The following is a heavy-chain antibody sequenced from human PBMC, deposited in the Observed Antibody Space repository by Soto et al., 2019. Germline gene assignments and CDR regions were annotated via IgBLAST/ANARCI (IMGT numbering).Heavy chain of an antibody. Sequence: SETLSLTCTVSGGSISNFYWMWLRQAPGKGLEWIGFVYYSGTTDYNPSLKSRVTISVDTSKDQFSLNLRSVNAADSAVYYCARGKLELYYYGLDVWGQGTTVTVSS. CDR2: VYYSGTT. J-gene: IGHJ6*02. CDR3: ARGKLELYYYGLDV. D-gene: IGHD1-7*01. V-gene: IGHV4-59*01. CDR1: GGSISNFY.